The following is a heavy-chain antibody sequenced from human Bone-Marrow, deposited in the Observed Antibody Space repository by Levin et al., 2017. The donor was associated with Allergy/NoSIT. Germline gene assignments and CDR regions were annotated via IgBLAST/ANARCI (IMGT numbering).Heavy chain of an antibody. J-gene: IGHJ5*02. CDR1: GFTFSNAW. D-gene: IGHD3-22*01. CDR2: IKSKTDGGTT. V-gene: IGHV3-15*01. Sequence: GGSLRLSCAASGFTFSNAWMSWVRQAPGKGLEWVGRIKSKTDGGTTDYAAPVKGRFTISRDDSKNTLYLQMNSLKTEDTAVYYCTVQYYYDSSGYYWGRVNWFDPWGQGTLVTVSS. CDR3: TVQYYYDSSGYYWGRVNWFDP.